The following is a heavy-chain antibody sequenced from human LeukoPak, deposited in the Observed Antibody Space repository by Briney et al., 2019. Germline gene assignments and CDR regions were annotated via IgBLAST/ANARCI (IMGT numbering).Heavy chain of an antibody. D-gene: IGHD3-9*01. CDR1: GYTFTGYY. CDR2: INPSGGST. CDR3: ARLVLVEWEYYDILTSFFDI. V-gene: IGHV1-46*01. J-gene: IGHJ3*02. Sequence: ASVKVSCKASGYTFTGYYMHWVRQAPGQGLEWMGIINPSGGSTSYAQKFQGRVTMTRDMSTSTVYMELRSLRSDDTAVYYCARLVLVEWEYYDILTSFFDIWGQGTMVTVSS.